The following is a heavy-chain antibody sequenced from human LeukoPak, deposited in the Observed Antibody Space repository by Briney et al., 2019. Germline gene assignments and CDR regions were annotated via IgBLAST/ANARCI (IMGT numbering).Heavy chain of an antibody. V-gene: IGHV3-66*01. CDR3: ARKTDSGGQGDY. CDR2: IYSGGNT. CDR1: GFTVSRNY. Sequence: GGSLRLSCAASGFTVSRNYMSWVRQAPGKGLECVSVIYSGGNTYYTDSVKGRFTISRDNSKNTLYLQMNSLRAEDTAVYYCARKTDSGGQGDYWGPGTLVTVSS. D-gene: IGHD3-22*01. J-gene: IGHJ4*02.